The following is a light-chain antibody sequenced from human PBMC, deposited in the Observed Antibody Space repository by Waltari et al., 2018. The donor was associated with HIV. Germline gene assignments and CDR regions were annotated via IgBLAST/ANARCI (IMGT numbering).Light chain of an antibody. CDR2: DAS. CDR3: QQYGSSPYT. CDR1: QSVSSSY. Sequence: EIVLTQSPGTLSLSPGERATLSCRASQSVSSSYLAWYQQKPGQTPRLLIYDASNRATGIPDRFSGSGSGTDFTLTINRLEPEDFAVYSCQQYGSSPYTFGQGTKLEIK. V-gene: IGKV3-20*01. J-gene: IGKJ2*01.